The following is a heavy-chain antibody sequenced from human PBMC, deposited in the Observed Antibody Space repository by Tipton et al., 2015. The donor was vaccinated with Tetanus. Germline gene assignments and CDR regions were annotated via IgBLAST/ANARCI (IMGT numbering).Heavy chain of an antibody. D-gene: IGHD1-20*01. CDR2: VSFDGRNT. V-gene: IGHV3-30*18. Sequence: SLRLSCAASGFTFSTYGMHWVRQAPGQGLEWVAIVSFDGRNTYYADSVRGRFTISRDSSKHTLYLQMNSLSAEDTAVYYCAKGPPDYYNWNYFDYWGQGTLVTVSS. CDR3: AKGPPDYYNWNYFDY. CDR1: GFTFSTYG. J-gene: IGHJ4*02.